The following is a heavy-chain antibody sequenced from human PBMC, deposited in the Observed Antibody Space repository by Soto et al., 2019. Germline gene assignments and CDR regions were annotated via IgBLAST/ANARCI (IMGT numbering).Heavy chain of an antibody. Sequence: DAVKGRFSISRDNAKNSLYLQMNSLRVEDTAVYYCARGGAARPDYWGQGTLVTVSS. V-gene: IGHV3-7*01. CDR3: ARGGAARPDY. J-gene: IGHJ4*02.